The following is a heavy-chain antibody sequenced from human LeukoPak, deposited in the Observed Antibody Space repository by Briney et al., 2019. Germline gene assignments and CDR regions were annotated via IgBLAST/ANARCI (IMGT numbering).Heavy chain of an antibody. J-gene: IGHJ4*02. Sequence: SETLSLTCTVSGGSISSSSYYWGWIRQPPGKGLEWIGSICYSGSTYYNPSLKSRVTISVDTSKNQFSLKLSSVTAADTAVYYCANLFGDSSGYPQKYYFDYWGQGTLVTVSS. CDR1: GGSISSSSYY. CDR2: ICYSGST. CDR3: ANLFGDSSGYPQKYYFDY. V-gene: IGHV4-39*01. D-gene: IGHD3-22*01.